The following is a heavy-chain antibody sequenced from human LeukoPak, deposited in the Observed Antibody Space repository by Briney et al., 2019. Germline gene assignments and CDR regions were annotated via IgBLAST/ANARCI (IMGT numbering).Heavy chain of an antibody. CDR3: LGYCSGGRCYSGGH. CDR2: VSTSGGST. Sequence: GGALRVSCAASGFTFSTYAMSWVRQAPGKGLEWVSTVSTSGGSTYYAESVKGRFTISRDNSKSTQYLQMNSLRAEDTAIYYCLGYCSGGRCYSGGHWGQGTLVTVSS. V-gene: IGHV3-23*01. J-gene: IGHJ4*02. D-gene: IGHD2-15*01. CDR1: GFTFSTYA.